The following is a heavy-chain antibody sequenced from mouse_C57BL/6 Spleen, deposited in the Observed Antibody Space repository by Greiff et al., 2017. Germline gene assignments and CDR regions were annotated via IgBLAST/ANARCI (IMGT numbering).Heavy chain of an antibody. V-gene: IGHV5-4*01. CDR2: ISDGGSYT. CDR1: GFTFSSYA. J-gene: IGHJ3*01. Sequence: DVHLVESGGGLVKPGGSLKLSCAASGFTFSSYAMSWVRQTPEKRLEWVATISDGGSYTYYPDNVKGRFTISRDNAKNNLYLQMSHLKSEDTAMYYCARADDGAYWGQGTLVTVSA. D-gene: IGHD1-2*01. CDR3: ARADDGAY.